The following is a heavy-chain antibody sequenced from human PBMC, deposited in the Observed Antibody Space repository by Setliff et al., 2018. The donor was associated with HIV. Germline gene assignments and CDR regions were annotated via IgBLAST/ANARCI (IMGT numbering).Heavy chain of an antibody. D-gene: IGHD5-18*01. V-gene: IGHV4-61*08. J-gene: IGHJ5*02. CDR3: ARRGRTGNSYILNWFDP. CDR1: GGSISSGDYY. CDR2: INHSGNT. Sequence: SETLSLTCTVSGGSISSGDYYWTWIRQPPGKGLEWIGEINHSGNTDYNPSLMSRLTMSVDSSKNQFSLSLSSVTAADTAVYYCARRGRTGNSYILNWFDPWGQGTLVTVSS.